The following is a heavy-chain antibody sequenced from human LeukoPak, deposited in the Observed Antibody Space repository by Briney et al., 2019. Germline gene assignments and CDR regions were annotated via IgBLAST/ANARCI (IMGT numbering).Heavy chain of an antibody. CDR1: GGSFSGYY. D-gene: IGHD2-2*01. CDR3: ARVVVPAATTPNWFDP. V-gene: IGHV4-34*01. Sequence: SETLSLTCAVYGGSFSGYYWSWIRQPPGKGLEWIGEINRSGSTNYNPSLKSRVTISVDTSKNQFSLKLSSVTAADTAVYYCARVVVPAATTPNWFDPWGQGTLVTVSS. CDR2: INRSGST. J-gene: IGHJ5*02.